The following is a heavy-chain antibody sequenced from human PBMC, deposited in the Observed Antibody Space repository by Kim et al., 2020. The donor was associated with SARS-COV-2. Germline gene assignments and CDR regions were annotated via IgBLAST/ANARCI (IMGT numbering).Heavy chain of an antibody. D-gene: IGHD3-10*01. CDR3: ARGGNYYGSGRVSDY. V-gene: IGHV3-21*01. CDR1: GFTFSSYS. CDR2: ISSSSSYI. Sequence: GGSLRLSCAASGFTFSSYSMNWVRQAPGKGLEWVSSISSSSSYIYYADSVKGRFTISRDNAKNSLYLQMNSLRTEDTAVYYCARGGNYYGSGRVSDYWGQGTLVTVSS. J-gene: IGHJ4*02.